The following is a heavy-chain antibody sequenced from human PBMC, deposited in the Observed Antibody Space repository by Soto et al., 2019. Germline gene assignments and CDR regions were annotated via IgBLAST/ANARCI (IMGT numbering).Heavy chain of an antibody. CDR3: ARAPSPDIVVVPAASNWFDP. CDR2: IIPILGIA. D-gene: IGHD2-2*01. CDR1: GGTFSSYT. J-gene: IGHJ5*02. V-gene: IGHV1-69*02. Sequence: SVKVSCKASGGTFSSYTISWVRQAPGQGLEWMGRIIPILGIANYAQKFQGRVTITADKSTSTAYMELSSLRSEDTAVYYCARAPSPDIVVVPAASNWFDPWGQGTLVTVSS.